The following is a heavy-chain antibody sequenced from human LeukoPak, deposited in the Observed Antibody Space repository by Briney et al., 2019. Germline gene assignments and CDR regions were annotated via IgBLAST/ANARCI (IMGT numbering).Heavy chain of an antibody. Sequence: GASLRLSCAASGFTFSSYAMSWARQAPGKGLEWVSTISSSGGSTYYADSVKGRFTISRDNSNNTLFLQMNSLRAEDTAVFYCAKDRGGGYSSSSTGFDYWGQGTLVTVSS. V-gene: IGHV3-23*01. D-gene: IGHD6-6*01. CDR2: ISSSGGST. J-gene: IGHJ4*02. CDR1: GFTFSSYA. CDR3: AKDRGGGYSSSSTGFDY.